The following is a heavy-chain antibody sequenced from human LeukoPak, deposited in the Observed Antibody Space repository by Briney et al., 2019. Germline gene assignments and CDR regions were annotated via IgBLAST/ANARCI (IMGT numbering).Heavy chain of an antibody. Sequence: PGGSLRLSCAASGFTFDDYAMHWVRQAPGKGLEWVSGISWNSGSIGYADSVKGRFTISRDNAKNSLYLQMNSLRVEDTAVYYCARANNSSWHSWGQGTLVTVSS. D-gene: IGHD6-13*01. CDR1: GFTFDDYA. V-gene: IGHV3-9*01. CDR3: ARANNSSWHS. CDR2: ISWNSGSI. J-gene: IGHJ4*02.